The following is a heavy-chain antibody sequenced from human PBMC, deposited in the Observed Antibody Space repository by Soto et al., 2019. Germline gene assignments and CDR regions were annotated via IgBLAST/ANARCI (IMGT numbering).Heavy chain of an antibody. J-gene: IGHJ4*02. CDR1: GFTFTTYI. CDR3: VRVKRIPLAEAYFDS. V-gene: IGHV3-48*02. D-gene: IGHD2-2*02. Sequence: GGSLRLSCAASGFTFTTYIMAWVRQAPGKGLEWISYISGSGGTIHYADSVKGRFTISRDNAKSSVFLQMNGLRDEDTAVYYWVRVKRIPLAEAYFDSWGRGALVTVS. CDR2: ISGSGGTI.